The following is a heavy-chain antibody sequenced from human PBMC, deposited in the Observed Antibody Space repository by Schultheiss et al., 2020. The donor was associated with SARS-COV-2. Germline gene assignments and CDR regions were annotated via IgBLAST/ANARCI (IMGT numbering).Heavy chain of an antibody. V-gene: IGHV3-48*03. CDR3: ARVALLDSHYYDSSGPDY. CDR1: GFTFGTYN. D-gene: IGHD3-22*01. Sequence: GGSLRLSCAASGFTFGTYNMHWVRQAPGKGLEWVSYISSSGSTIYYADSVKGRFTISRDNAKNSLYLQMNSLRAEDTAVYYCARVALLDSHYYDSSGPDYWGQGTLVTVSS. J-gene: IGHJ4*02. CDR2: ISSSGSTI.